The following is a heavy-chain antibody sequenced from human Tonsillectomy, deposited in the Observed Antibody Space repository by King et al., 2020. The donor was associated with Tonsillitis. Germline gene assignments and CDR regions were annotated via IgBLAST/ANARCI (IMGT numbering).Heavy chain of an antibody. CDR3: ARDQRGSYDY. J-gene: IGHJ4*02. D-gene: IGHD1-26*01. Sequence: VQLVESGGVVVQPGGSLRLSCAASGFMFGAYSMHWVRQPPGKGLQFVSLINAGGGTYYADSVKGRFTISRDNSKNSLFLQMNGLRPEDTAFYYCARDQRGSYDYWGQGTLVTVSS. CDR1: GFMFGAYS. CDR2: INAGGGT. V-gene: IGHV3-43*01.